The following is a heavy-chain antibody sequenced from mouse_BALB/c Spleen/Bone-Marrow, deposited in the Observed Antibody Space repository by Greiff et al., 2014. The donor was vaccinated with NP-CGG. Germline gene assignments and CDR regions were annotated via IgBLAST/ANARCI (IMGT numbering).Heavy chain of an antibody. CDR1: GYAFSSSW. CDR3: ALYDYDGLSWFAY. V-gene: IGHV1-82*01. D-gene: IGHD2-4*01. J-gene: IGHJ3*01. CDR2: IYPGDGNT. Sequence: LLESGPELVKPGASVKISCKASGYAFSSSWMNWVKQRPGQGLEWIGRIYPGDGNTNYNGKFKGKATLTADKSSTTAYMQLSSLTSVDSAVYFCALYDYDGLSWFAYWGQGTLVTVSA.